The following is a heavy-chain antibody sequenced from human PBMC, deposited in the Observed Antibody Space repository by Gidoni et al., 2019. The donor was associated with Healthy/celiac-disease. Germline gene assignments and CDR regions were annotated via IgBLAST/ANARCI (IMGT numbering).Heavy chain of an antibody. D-gene: IGHD3-10*01. CDR3: ARTVLLWFGELLSPDAFDI. CDR2: INHSGST. V-gene: IGHV4-34*01. CDR1: GGSFSGYY. Sequence: QVQLQQWGAGLLKPSETLSLTCAVYGGSFSGYYWSWIRQPPGKGLEWIGEINHSGSTNYNPSLKSRVTISVDTSKNQCSLKLSSVTAADTAVYYCARTVLLWFGELLSPDAFDIWGQGTMVTVSS. J-gene: IGHJ3*02.